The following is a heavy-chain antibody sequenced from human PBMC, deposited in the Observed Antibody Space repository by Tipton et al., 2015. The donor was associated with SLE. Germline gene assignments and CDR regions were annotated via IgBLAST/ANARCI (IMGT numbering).Heavy chain of an antibody. CDR3: ARQRGYYDGTPFPPWNFDL. J-gene: IGHJ2*01. V-gene: IGHV4-39*07. Sequence: TLSLTCSVSGDSLSSNNYYWGWIRQSPAQGLEWIGTIHYAGGTYYNPSLRSRLTISVDTSENHFSLNLNSVTAADPAVYFCARQRGYYDGTPFPPWNFDLWGRGTQVTVSS. D-gene: IGHD3-16*01. CDR1: GDSLSSNNYY. CDR2: IHYAGGT.